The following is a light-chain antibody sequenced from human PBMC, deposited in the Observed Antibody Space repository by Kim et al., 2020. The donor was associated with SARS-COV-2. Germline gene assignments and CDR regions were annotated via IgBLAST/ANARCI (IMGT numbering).Light chain of an antibody. CDR3: AAWDDSLSGHYV. V-gene: IGLV1-47*01. Sequence: QSVLTQPPSASGTPGQRVTISCSGSSSNIESNFVFWYQQLPGTAPKLLIYRNNRRPSGVPDRFSASKSGTSASLAISGLRSEDEADYYCAAWDDSLSGHYVFGTGTKVTVL. J-gene: IGLJ1*01. CDR1: SSNIESNF. CDR2: RNN.